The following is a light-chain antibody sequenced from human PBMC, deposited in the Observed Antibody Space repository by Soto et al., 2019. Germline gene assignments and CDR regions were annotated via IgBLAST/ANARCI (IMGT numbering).Light chain of an antibody. CDR1: SSNIGDYNY. CDR3: SSYTSSTIVV. V-gene: IGLV2-14*01. J-gene: IGLJ2*01. Sequence: QSVLTQPASVSGSPGQSITISCTGTSSNIGDYNYVSWYQQHPGKAPKLMIYEVSNRPSGVSNRFSGSKSGNTASLTISGPQAEDEADYYCSSYTSSTIVVFGGGTKVTVL. CDR2: EVS.